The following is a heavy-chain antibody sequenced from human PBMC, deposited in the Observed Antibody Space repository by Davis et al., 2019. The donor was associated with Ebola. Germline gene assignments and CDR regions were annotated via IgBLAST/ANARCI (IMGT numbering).Heavy chain of an antibody. CDR1: GFTFSSHW. V-gene: IGHV3-7*01. J-gene: IGHJ4*02. CDR2: ITQDGSEK. CDR3: ARDSCGGDCYLSYFDY. Sequence: PAGSLRLSCAVSGFTFSSHWTSWVCLAPGKGLEWVAYITQDGSEKYYVDSVKGRFTISRDNAKNSLYLQMNSLRAEDTAVYYCARDSCGGDCYLSYFDYWGQRTLVTVSS. D-gene: IGHD2-21*01.